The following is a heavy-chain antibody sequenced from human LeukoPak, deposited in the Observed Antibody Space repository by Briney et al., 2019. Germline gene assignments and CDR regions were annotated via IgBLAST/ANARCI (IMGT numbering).Heavy chain of an antibody. CDR2: INHSGST. CDR1: GFTFSNYA. CDR3: ARLSPPFRYYYYMDV. V-gene: IGHV4-34*01. J-gene: IGHJ6*03. Sequence: PGGSLRLSCAASGFTFSNYAMSWVRQPPGKGLEWIGEINHSGSTNYNPSLKSRVTISVDTSKNQFSLKLSSVTAADTAVYYCARLSPPFRYYYYMDVWGKGTTVTVSS.